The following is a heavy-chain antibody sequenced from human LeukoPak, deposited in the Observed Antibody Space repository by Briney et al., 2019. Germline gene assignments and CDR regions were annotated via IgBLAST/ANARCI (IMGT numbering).Heavy chain of an antibody. D-gene: IGHD3-10*01. CDR3: ARSWGITMVNYYFDY. CDR2: ISSSSSYI. J-gene: IGHJ4*02. V-gene: IGHV3-21*01. CDR1: GFTFSDYS. Sequence: GGSLRLSCAASGFTFSDYSMNWVRQAPGKGLEWVSSISSSSSYIYYADSVKGRFTISRDNAKNSLYLQMNSLRAEDTAVYYCARSWGITMVNYYFDYWGQGTLVTVSS.